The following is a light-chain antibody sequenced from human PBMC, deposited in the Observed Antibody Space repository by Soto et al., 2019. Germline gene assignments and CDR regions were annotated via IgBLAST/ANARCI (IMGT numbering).Light chain of an antibody. CDR3: QQLFDSPIT. V-gene: IGKV1-9*01. J-gene: IGKJ5*01. Sequence: IHLTQSPSFLSPSIVESVTITCRASQVINTSLAWYQVKPGKAPKLLIYAASTLESGVPSRFSATVSGTEFSLTITSLQPEDFATYYCQQLFDSPITFGQGTRLEI. CDR1: QVINTS. CDR2: AAS.